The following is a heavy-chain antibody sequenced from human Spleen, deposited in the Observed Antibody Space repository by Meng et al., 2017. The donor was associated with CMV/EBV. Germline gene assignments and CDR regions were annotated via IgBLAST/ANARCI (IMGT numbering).Heavy chain of an antibody. D-gene: IGHD2-2*01. Sequence: FTGYYMHWVRQAPGQGLEWMGWINPNSGGTNYAQKFQGRVTMTRDTSISTAYMELSRLRSDDTAVYYCARGGLGDIVVVPAAKGMDVWGQGTTVTVSS. CDR3: ARGGLGDIVVVPAAKGMDV. CDR1: FTGYY. V-gene: IGHV1-2*02. CDR2: INPNSGGT. J-gene: IGHJ6*02.